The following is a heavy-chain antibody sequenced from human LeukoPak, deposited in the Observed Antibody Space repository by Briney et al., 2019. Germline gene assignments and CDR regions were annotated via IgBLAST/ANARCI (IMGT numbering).Heavy chain of an antibody. CDR3: ARTHYYDSSGDNNAFDI. CDR2: INPSGGST. Sequence: ASVRVSCKASGYTVTSYYMRWVRQAPGQGLEWVGMINPSGGSTSYAQTFRGRDTMTRETSTSTGYMGLSRLSSDATAVYYCARTHYYDSSGDNNAFDIWGQGTMVTVSS. V-gene: IGHV1-46*01. D-gene: IGHD3-22*01. CDR1: GYTVTSYY. J-gene: IGHJ3*02.